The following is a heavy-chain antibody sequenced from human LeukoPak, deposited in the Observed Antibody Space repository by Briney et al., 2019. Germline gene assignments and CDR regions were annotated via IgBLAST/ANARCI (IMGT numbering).Heavy chain of an antibody. CDR3: ASEIVGAGDFDY. CDR2: ISGSGGST. Sequence: PGGSLRLSCAASGFTFSSYAMSWVRQAPGKGLEWVSAISGSGGSTYYADSVKGRFTISRDNAKNTLYLQMNSLRAEDTAVYYCASEIVGAGDFDYWGQGTLVTVSS. CDR1: GFTFSSYA. J-gene: IGHJ4*02. D-gene: IGHD1-26*01. V-gene: IGHV3-23*01.